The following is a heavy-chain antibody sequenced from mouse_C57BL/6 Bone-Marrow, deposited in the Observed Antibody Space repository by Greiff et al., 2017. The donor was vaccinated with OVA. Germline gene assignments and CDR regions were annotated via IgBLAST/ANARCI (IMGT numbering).Heavy chain of an antibody. CDR1: GFTFSSYA. CDR3: AREDYYGSSSWFAY. J-gene: IGHJ3*01. D-gene: IGHD1-1*01. V-gene: IGHV5-4*01. CDR2: ISDGGSYT. Sequence: EVQRVESGGGLVKPGGSLKLSCAASGFTFSSYAMSWVRQTPEKRLEWVATISDGGSYTYYPDNVKGRFTISRDNAKNNLYLQMSHLKSEDTAMYYCAREDYYGSSSWFAYWGQGTLVTVSA.